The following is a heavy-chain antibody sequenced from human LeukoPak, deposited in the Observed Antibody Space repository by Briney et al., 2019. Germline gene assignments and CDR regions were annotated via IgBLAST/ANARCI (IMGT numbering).Heavy chain of an antibody. Sequence: GASVNVSCKVSGYTLTELSMHWVRQAPGKGLEWMGGFDPEDGETIYSQKFQGRVTMTRNTSISTAYMELSSLRSEDTAVYYCARGRYYGSGSYYIVPNNWFDPWGQGTLVTASS. D-gene: IGHD3-10*01. CDR1: GYTLTELS. J-gene: IGHJ5*02. V-gene: IGHV1-24*01. CDR2: FDPEDGET. CDR3: ARGRYYGSGSYYIVPNNWFDP.